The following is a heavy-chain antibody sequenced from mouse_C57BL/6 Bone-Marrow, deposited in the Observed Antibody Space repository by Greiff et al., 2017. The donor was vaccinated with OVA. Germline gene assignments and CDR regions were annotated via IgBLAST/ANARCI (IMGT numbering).Heavy chain of an antibody. V-gene: IGHV1-53*01. Sequence: QVQLKQPGTELVKPGASVKLSCKASGYTFTSYWMHWVKQRPGQGLEWIGNINPSNGGTNYNEKFKSKATLTVDKSSSTAYMQLSSLTSEDSAVYYCARGLLRYQYFDVWGTGTTVTVSS. CDR1: GYTFTSYW. J-gene: IGHJ1*03. D-gene: IGHD1-1*01. CDR2: INPSNGGT. CDR3: ARGLLRYQYFDV.